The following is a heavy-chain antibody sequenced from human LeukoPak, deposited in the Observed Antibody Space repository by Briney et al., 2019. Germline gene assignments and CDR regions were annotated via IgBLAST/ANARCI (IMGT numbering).Heavy chain of an antibody. J-gene: IGHJ3*02. Sequence: GASVKVSCKASGGTFSSYAISWVRQAPGQGLEWMGRIIPILGIANHAQKFQGRATITADKSTSTAYMELSSLRSEDTAVYYCARVISYYYDSSGYSGAFDIWGQGTMVTVSS. CDR2: IIPILGIA. CDR3: ARVISYYYDSSGYSGAFDI. V-gene: IGHV1-69*04. CDR1: GGTFSSYA. D-gene: IGHD3-22*01.